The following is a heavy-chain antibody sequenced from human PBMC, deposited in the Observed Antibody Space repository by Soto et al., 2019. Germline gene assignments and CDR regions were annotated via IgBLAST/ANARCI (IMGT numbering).Heavy chain of an antibody. V-gene: IGHV3-15*07. D-gene: IGHD3-10*01. CDR2: IKSKTDGGTT. CDR3: TTEANYGSGSPNTYYYYGMDV. J-gene: IGHJ6*02. Sequence: GGSLRLSCAASGFTFSNAWRNWVRQAPGKGLEWVGRIKSKTDGGTTDYAAPAKGRLTISRDDSKNTLDLKMNSLKTEDTAVYYCTTEANYGSGSPNTYYYYGMDVWGQGTTVTVSS. CDR1: GFTFSNAW.